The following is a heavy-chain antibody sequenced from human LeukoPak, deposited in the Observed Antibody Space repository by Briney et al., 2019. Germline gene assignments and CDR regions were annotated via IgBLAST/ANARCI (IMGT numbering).Heavy chain of an antibody. D-gene: IGHD5-12*01. CDR1: RFTFSSYS. J-gene: IGHJ3*02. V-gene: IGHV3-48*02. CDR3: ARDEVATVADAFDI. Sequence: GGSLRLSCATYRFTFSSYSMNWVRQAPGKGLEWVSYISSSSSTIYYADSVKGRFTISRDNAKNSLYLQMNSLRDEDTAVYYCARDEVATVADAFDIWGQGTMVTVSS. CDR2: ISSSSSTI.